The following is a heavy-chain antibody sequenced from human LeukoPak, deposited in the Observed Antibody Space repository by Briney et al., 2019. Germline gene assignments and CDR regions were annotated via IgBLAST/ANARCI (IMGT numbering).Heavy chain of an antibody. CDR1: GGSISSSSYY. J-gene: IGHJ5*02. CDR2: IYYSGST. V-gene: IGHV4-39*01. D-gene: IGHD2-2*02. Sequence: SETLSLTCTVSGGSISSSSYYWGWIRQPPGKGPEWIGSIYYSGSTYYNPSLKSRVTISVDTSKNQFSLKLSSVTAADTAVYYCARHPRRYCSSTSCYTVAYNWFDPWGQGTLVTVSS. CDR3: ARHPRRYCSSTSCYTVAYNWFDP.